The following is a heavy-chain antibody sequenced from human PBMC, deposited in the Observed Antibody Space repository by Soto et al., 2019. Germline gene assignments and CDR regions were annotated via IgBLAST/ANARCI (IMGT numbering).Heavy chain of an antibody. V-gene: IGHV3-48*02. D-gene: IGHD3-10*01. J-gene: IGHJ6*02. Sequence: EVQLVESGGGLVQPGGSLRLYCAASGFTFRSYSMNWVRQAPGKGLERVSYISSSSSTIYYAGSVKGRFTISRDNAKNSLYLQRNSVRDEDTAVYYCARDQCITMVRGVIKAPICGMDVWGQGTTVTVSS. CDR1: GFTFRSYS. CDR2: ISSSSSTI. CDR3: ARDQCITMVRGVIKAPICGMDV.